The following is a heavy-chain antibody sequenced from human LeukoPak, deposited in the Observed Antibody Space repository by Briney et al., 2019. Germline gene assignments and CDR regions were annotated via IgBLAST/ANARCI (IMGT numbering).Heavy chain of an antibody. J-gene: IGHJ5*02. CDR1: AGSISSSSYY. D-gene: IGHD2-15*01. CDR3: ARAVVVAAGRNWFDP. Sequence: SETLSLTSTVSAGSISSSSYYWGWIRQPPGKGLEWIGSIYYSGSTYYNPSLKSRVPISVDTSKNQFSLKLSSVTAADTAVYYCARAVVVAAGRNWFDPWGQGTLVTVSS. CDR2: IYYSGST. V-gene: IGHV4-39*01.